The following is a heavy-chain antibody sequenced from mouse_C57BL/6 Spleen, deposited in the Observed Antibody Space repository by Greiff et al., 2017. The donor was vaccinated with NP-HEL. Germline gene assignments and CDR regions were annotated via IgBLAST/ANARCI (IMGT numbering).Heavy chain of an antibody. D-gene: IGHD1-1*01. CDR3: AREDYGSGDYFDY. J-gene: IGHJ2*01. CDR2: IDPSDSYT. V-gene: IGHV1-69*01. Sequence: VQLQQPGAELVMPGASVKLSCKASGYTFTSYWMHWVKQRPGQGLEWIGEIDPSDSYTNYNQKFKGKSTLTVDKSSSTAYMQLSSLTSEDSAVYYCAREDYGSGDYFDYWGQGTTLTVSS. CDR1: GYTFTSYW.